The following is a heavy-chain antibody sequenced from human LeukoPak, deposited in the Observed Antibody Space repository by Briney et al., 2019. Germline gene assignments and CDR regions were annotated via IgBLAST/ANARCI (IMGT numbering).Heavy chain of an antibody. V-gene: IGHV3-21*01. Sequence: GGSLRLSCAASGFTFSSYSMNWVRQAPGKGLEWVSSISSSSSYIYYADSVKGRFTISRDNAKNSLYLQMNSLRAEDTAVYYCARDLEPVAGNPWFDPWGQGTLVTVSS. J-gene: IGHJ5*02. CDR2: ISSSSSYI. D-gene: IGHD6-19*01. CDR3: ARDLEPVAGNPWFDP. CDR1: GFTFSSYS.